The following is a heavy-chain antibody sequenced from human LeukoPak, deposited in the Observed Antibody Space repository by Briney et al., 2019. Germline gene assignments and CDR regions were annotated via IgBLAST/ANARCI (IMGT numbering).Heavy chain of an antibody. V-gene: IGHV3-33*06. Sequence: GGSLRLSCAASGFTFSSYGMHWVRQAPGKGLEWVADIWYDGSNKYYADSVKGRFTISRDNSKNTLYLQMNSLRAEDTAVYYCAKPMYYYDSSGTPFDYWGQGTLVTVS. J-gene: IGHJ4*02. CDR3: AKPMYYYDSSGTPFDY. CDR2: IWYDGSNK. CDR1: GFTFSSYG. D-gene: IGHD3-22*01.